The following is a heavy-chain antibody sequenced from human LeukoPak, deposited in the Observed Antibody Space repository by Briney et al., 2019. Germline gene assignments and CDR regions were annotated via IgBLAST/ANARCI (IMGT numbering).Heavy chain of an antibody. CDR3: ATREQQLPLKY. J-gene: IGHJ4*02. CDR1: GFTFSSYS. CDR2: ISSSGSTI. V-gene: IGHV3-48*04. Sequence: GGSLRLSCAASGFTFSSYSMNWVRQAPGKGLEWVSYISSSGSTIYYADSVKGRFTISRDNAKNSLYLQMNSLRAEDTAVYYCATREQQLPLKYWGQGTLVTVSS. D-gene: IGHD6-13*01.